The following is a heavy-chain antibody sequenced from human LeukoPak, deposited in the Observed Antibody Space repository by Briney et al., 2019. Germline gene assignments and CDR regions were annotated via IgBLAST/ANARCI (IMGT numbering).Heavy chain of an antibody. CDR2: ISGSGGST. CDR1: GFTFSSYA. J-gene: IGHJ4*02. D-gene: IGHD3-10*01. CDR3: AKRRMVRGVSERYYFDY. V-gene: IGHV3-23*01. Sequence: PGGSLRLSCAASGFTFSSYAMSWVRQAPWKGLEWVSAISGSGGSTYYADSVKGRFTISRDNSKNTLYLQMNSLRAEDTAVYYCAKRRMVRGVSERYYFDYWGQGTLVTVSS.